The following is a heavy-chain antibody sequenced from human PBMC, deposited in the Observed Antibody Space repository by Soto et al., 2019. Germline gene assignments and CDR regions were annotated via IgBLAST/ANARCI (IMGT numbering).Heavy chain of an antibody. J-gene: IGHJ6*02. D-gene: IGHD3-9*01. CDR3: AVLRYDIYLTYYITMDV. CDR2: VSYDGSNK. Sequence: QVQLVESGGGVVQPGRSLRLSCAVSGFTFSSYAMHWVRQAPGKGLEWVAVVSYDGSNKYYADSVKGRFAISRDNSKNTRYLQMNRLRVEDTAVYYCAVLRYDIYLTYYITMDVWGQGTTVTVSS. CDR1: GFTFSSYA. V-gene: IGHV3-30*09.